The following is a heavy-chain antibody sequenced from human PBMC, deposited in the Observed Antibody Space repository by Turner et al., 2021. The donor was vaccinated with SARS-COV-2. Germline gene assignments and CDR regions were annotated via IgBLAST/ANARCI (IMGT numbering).Heavy chain of an antibody. V-gene: IGHV3-30*18. J-gene: IGHJ4*02. D-gene: IGHD3-9*01. Sequence: VQLVASGGAVVQPGRFLRISCAASGFTLSSDGMHWVRQAPGKGMEWVAVISYDGSNKNYADSVKGRFTSSRDKSKNTLDLQMNKLKAEDTAVYYCAKDGASFLRYFGEPTFYFDYWGQGTLVTVSS. CDR1: GFTLSSDG. CDR3: AKDGASFLRYFGEPTFYFDY. CDR2: ISYDGSNK.